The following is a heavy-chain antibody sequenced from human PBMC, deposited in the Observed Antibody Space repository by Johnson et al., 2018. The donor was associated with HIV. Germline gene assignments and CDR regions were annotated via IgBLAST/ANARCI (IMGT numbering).Heavy chain of an antibody. J-gene: IGHJ3*02. CDR3: AKDMAQTSYYDAFDI. D-gene: IGHD2-2*01. CDR1: GFTFDDYA. Sequence: VQLVESGGGVVQPGGSLRLSCAASGFTFDDYAMHWVRQAPGKGLEWVSGINWNGGSTGYADSVKGRFTISRDNAKNSLYLQMNSLRAEDTALYYCAKDMAQTSYYDAFDIWGQGTMVTVSS. CDR2: INWNGGST. V-gene: IGHV3-9*01.